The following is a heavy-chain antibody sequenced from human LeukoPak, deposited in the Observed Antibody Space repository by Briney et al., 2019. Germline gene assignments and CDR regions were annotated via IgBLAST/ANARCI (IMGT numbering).Heavy chain of an antibody. CDR1: GFTFSDYW. Sequence: PGGSLRLSCAASGFTFSDYWMSWVRQAPGKGLEWVANIKLDGSEKYYVDSVKGRFTISRDNSKNTLYLQMNSLTAEDTAVYYCPKQSDASGWNPFDYWGQGILVTVSS. CDR2: IKLDGSEK. J-gene: IGHJ4*02. D-gene: IGHD6-19*01. CDR3: PKQSDASGWNPFDY. V-gene: IGHV3-7*03.